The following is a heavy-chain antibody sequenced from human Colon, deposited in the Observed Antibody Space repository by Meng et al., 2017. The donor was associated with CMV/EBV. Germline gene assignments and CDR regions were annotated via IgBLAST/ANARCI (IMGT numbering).Heavy chain of an antibody. CDR1: GFTVSGYN. CDR3: AKDLTPDGAWDFDY. D-gene: IGHD4-17*01. CDR2: IYHDGSRT. J-gene: IGHJ4*02. V-gene: IGHV3-23*01. Sequence: SGFTVSGYNMTWVRQAPGRGLEWVSSIYHDGSRTHYANSAKGRFTVSRDNSEDTLYLQMNGLRADDTAVYYCAKDLTPDGAWDFDYWGQGTLVTVSS.